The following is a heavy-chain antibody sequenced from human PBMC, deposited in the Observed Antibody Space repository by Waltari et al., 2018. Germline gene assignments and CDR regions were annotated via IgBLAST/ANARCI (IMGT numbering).Heavy chain of an antibody. Sequence: QVQLQESGPGLVKPSETLSLTCTVSGGSISSYYWSWIRQPAGTGLAWIGRIYTRGSTNYNPPLKSRVTMSVDTSKNQFSLKLSSVTAADTVVYYCARGGGRASTVTIDYYYYYYMDVWGKGTTVTISS. J-gene: IGHJ6*03. CDR2: IYTRGST. V-gene: IGHV4-4*07. D-gene: IGHD4-17*01. CDR1: GGSISSYY. CDR3: ARGGGRASTVTIDYYYYYYMDV.